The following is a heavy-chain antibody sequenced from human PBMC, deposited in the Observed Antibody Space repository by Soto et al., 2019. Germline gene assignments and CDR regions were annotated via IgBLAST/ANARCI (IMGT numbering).Heavy chain of an antibody. D-gene: IGHD3-10*01. CDR1: GYTFTSYD. Sequence: GASVKVSCKASGYTFTSYDINWVRQATGQGLEWMGWMNPNSGNTGYAQKLQGRVTMTRNTSISTAYMELSSLRSEDTAVYYCARGIRSRYGSGSYYFDYYYYMDVWGKGTTVTVSS. V-gene: IGHV1-8*01. J-gene: IGHJ6*03. CDR3: ARGIRSRYGSGSYYFDYYYYMDV. CDR2: MNPNSGNT.